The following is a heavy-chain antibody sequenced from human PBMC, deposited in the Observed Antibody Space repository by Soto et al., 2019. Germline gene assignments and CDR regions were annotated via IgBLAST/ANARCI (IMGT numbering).Heavy chain of an antibody. V-gene: IGHV1-2*04. CDR3: ARATAVAADFDY. D-gene: IGHD6-19*01. J-gene: IGHJ4*02. CDR2: INPNSGGT. Sequence: QVQLVQSGAEVKKPGASEKVSCKAAGYTFTGYDIHWVRQAPGQGLEWMGWINPNSGGTNYPQKFQGWVTMTRDTSISTAYMELSRLSSDDTAVYYCARATAVAADFDYWGQGTLVTVSS. CDR1: GYTFTGYD.